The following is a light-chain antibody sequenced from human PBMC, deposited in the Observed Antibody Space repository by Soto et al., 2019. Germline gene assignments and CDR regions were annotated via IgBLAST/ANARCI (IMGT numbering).Light chain of an antibody. CDR1: QSVLYSSNNKNY. Sequence: DIVMTQSPDSLAVSLGERATINCKSSQSVLYSSNNKNYLAWYQQKPGQPPKLLIYWASTRESGVPDRFSGSGPGTDFTLSISSLQAEDVAVYYCQQYYRPWTFGQGTKVEIK. CDR3: QQYYRPWT. J-gene: IGKJ1*01. V-gene: IGKV4-1*01. CDR2: WAS.